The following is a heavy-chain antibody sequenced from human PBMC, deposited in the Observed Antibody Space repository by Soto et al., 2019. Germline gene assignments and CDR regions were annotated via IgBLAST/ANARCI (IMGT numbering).Heavy chain of an antibody. CDR2: ISYDGSNK. D-gene: IGHD1-26*01. J-gene: IGHJ4*02. V-gene: IGHV3-30-3*01. Sequence: PGGSLRLSCAASGFTFSSYAMHWVRQAPGKELEWVAVISYDGSNKYYADSVKGRFTISRDNSKNTLYLQMNSLRAEDTAVYYCARDSARQRVGAAGFWGQGTLVTVSS. CDR3: ARDSARQRVGAAGF. CDR1: GFTFSSYA.